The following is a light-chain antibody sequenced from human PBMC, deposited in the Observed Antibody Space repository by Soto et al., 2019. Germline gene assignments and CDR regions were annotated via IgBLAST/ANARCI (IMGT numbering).Light chain of an antibody. CDR2: GAS. CDR3: QQYHMCPLT. V-gene: IGKV3-15*01. CDR1: QSVSSN. Sequence: DIVMTQSPATLSMSPGDRATISCRASQSVSSNLAWYQQKPGQAPRLLIYGASTMQGGIPARFSSSGSGTEFTLTISSLQSEDVAVYFCQQYHMCPLTSGGGTKVEIK. J-gene: IGKJ4*02.